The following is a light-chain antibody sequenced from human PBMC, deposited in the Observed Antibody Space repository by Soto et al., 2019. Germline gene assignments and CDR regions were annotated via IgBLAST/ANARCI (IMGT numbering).Light chain of an antibody. CDR1: QSISSW. J-gene: IGKJ4*01. Sequence: DIQMNQSPSTLSASVGDRLTITCRASQSISSWLAWYQQKPGKAPKLLIYKASNLESGVPSRFSGSGSGTEFTHTISSLQPDDFATYYCQQYDSFPLTFGGGTKVE. CDR3: QQYDSFPLT. CDR2: KAS. V-gene: IGKV1-5*03.